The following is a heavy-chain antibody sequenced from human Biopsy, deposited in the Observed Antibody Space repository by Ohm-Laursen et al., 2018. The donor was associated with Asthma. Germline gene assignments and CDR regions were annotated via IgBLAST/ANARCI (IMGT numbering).Heavy chain of an antibody. Sequence: SLRLSCTASGFTFSNYGMHWVRQAPGKGLEWVALISSDVREWYADSVKGRFTISRDNSKNTLDLQMNSLRGDDTAVYYCVRWRSGYPDHYSDFWGLGTLVTVSS. CDR1: GFTFSNYG. D-gene: IGHD2-21*01. J-gene: IGHJ4*02. CDR2: ISSDVRE. V-gene: IGHV3-30*03. CDR3: VRWRSGYPDHYSDF.